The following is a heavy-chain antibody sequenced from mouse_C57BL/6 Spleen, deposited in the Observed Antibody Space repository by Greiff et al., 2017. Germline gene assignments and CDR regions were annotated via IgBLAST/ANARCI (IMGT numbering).Heavy chain of an antibody. Sequence: QVQLQQSGAELAKPGASVKLSCKASGYTFTSYWMHWVKQRPGQGLEWIGYINPSSGYTKYNQKFKDKATLTADNSASTAYMQLSSLTYEDSAVYYGARSPLYYGNYGYFDYWGQGTTRTVAS. CDR1: GYTFTSYW. CDR2: INPSSGYT. D-gene: IGHD2-1*01. V-gene: IGHV1-7*01. CDR3: ARSPLYYGNYGYFDY. J-gene: IGHJ2*01.